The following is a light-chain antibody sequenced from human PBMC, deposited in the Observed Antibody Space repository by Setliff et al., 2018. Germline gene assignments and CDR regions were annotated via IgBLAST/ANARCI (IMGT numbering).Light chain of an antibody. V-gene: IGLV1-44*01. Sequence: QSALTQEASVSGTVGQKVTLSCTGESDNIGRNAVGWYQQSSHGAPKTVMLGNFLPSGIPDRFSGSKSGTTASLTISGLQLEDEADYYCSTWDYSLRTHVFGTGT. CDR2: GNF. CDR3: STWDYSLRTHV. CDR1: SDNIGRNA. J-gene: IGLJ1*01.